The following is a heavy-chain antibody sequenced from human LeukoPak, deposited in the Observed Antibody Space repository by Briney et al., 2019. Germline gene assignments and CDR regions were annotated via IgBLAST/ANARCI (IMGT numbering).Heavy chain of an antibody. J-gene: IGHJ4*02. D-gene: IGHD3-3*01. CDR2: IYSSGSA. CDR1: GGSINSNNYY. V-gene: IGHV4-39*02. Sequence: SETLSLTCTVSGGSINSNNYYWGWIRQPPGKGLEWIGSIYSSGSAYYNPSLKSRITISIDTSKNHFSLKLSSVSAADTAVYYCARLGAGPTYYDFWSGYSSFYFDYWGQGTLVTVSS. CDR3: ARLGAGPTYYDFWSGYSSFYFDY.